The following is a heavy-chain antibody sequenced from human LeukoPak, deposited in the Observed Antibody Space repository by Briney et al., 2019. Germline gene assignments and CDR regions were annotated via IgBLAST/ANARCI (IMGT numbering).Heavy chain of an antibody. V-gene: IGHV3-21*04. J-gene: IGHJ5*02. CDR2: ISSSSSYI. Sequence: PGGSLRLSCAASGFTFSSYSMNWVRQAPGKGLEWVSSISSSSSYIYYADSVKGRFTISRDNAKNSLYLQVNSLRAEDTAVYYCARVNRGAYDSWGQGTLVTVSS. CDR1: GFTFSSYS. CDR3: ARVNRGAYDS. D-gene: IGHD5-12*01.